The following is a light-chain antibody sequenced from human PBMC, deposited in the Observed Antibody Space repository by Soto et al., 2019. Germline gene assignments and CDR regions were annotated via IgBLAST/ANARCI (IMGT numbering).Light chain of an antibody. Sequence: EIVLTQSPATLSLSPGERATLSCRASQSVGSYLTWYQLKPGQAPRVLIYDASNRATGIPARFSGSGSGTDFTLIVNSLEPEDSAVYYCQHRYNSPYTFGQGTNLEI. CDR1: QSVGSY. CDR3: QHRYNSPYT. V-gene: IGKV3-11*01. CDR2: DAS. J-gene: IGKJ2*01.